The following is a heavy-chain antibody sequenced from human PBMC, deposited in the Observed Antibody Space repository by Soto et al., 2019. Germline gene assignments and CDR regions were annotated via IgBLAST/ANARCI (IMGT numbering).Heavy chain of an antibody. CDR3: ARVAYQFGELPTL. Sequence: VASVKVSCKASGYTFTSYGISWVRQAPGQGLEWMGWISAYNGNTNYAQNLQGRVTMTTDTSTSTAYMELRSLRSDDTAVYYCARVAYQFGELPTLWGQGTPVTVSS. CDR1: GYTFTSYG. D-gene: IGHD3-10*01. J-gene: IGHJ4*02. V-gene: IGHV1-18*01. CDR2: ISAYNGNT.